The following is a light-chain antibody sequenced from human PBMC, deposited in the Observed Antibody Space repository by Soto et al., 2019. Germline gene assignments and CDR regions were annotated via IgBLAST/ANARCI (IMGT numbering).Light chain of an antibody. Sequence: QSALTQPRSVSGSPGQSVTISCTGTSSDVGGYNYVPWYQQLPGRAPKLMIYDVSKRPSGVPDPFSGSKSGNTASLTISGLQAEDEADYYCCSSAGSYSYVFGAGTKVTVL. V-gene: IGLV2-11*01. CDR3: CSSAGSYSYV. CDR1: SSDVGGYNY. CDR2: DVS. J-gene: IGLJ1*01.